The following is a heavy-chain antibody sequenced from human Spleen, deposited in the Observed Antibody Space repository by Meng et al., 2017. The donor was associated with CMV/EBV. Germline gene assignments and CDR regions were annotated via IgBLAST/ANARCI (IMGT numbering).Heavy chain of an antibody. CDR2: IYYSGST. J-gene: IGHJ3*02. CDR3: ARDRQLVDAFDI. D-gene: IGHD6-6*01. CDR1: GGSVYSGSFY. Sequence: SETLSLTCTVSGGSVYSGSFYWSWIRQPPGKGLEWIGYIYYSGSTNYNPSLKSRVTISVDTSKNQFSLRLSSVSAADTAVYYCARDRQLVDAFDIWGQGTMVTVSS. V-gene: IGHV4-61*01.